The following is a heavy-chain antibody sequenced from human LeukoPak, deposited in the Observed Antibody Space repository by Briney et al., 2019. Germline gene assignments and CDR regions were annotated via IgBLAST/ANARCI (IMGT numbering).Heavy chain of an antibody. J-gene: IGHJ4*02. CDR2: INSDGSST. Sequence: PGGSLRLSCAASGFTFSSYWMHWVRQAPGKGLVWVSRINSDGSSTSYADSVKGRFTISRDNAKNTLYLQMNGLRAEDTAVYYCARDYYDSSGYRWLLDYWGQGTLVTVSS. D-gene: IGHD3-22*01. CDR3: ARDYYDSSGYRWLLDY. CDR1: GFTFSSYW. V-gene: IGHV3-74*01.